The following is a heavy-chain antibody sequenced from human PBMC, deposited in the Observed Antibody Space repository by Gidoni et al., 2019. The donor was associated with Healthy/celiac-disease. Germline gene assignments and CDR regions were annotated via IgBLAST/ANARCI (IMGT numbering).Heavy chain of an antibody. CDR3: AKDGDDILTGYYHDAFDI. V-gene: IGHV3-23*01. Sequence: EVQLLESGGGLVQPGGSLRLSCAASGFTLSRYAMSWVRQAPGKGLEWVSAISGSGGSTYYADSVKGRFTISRDNSKNTLYLQMNSLRAEDTAVYYCAKDGDDILTGYYHDAFDIWGQGTMVTVSS. CDR2: ISGSGGST. J-gene: IGHJ3*02. CDR1: GFTLSRYA. D-gene: IGHD3-9*01.